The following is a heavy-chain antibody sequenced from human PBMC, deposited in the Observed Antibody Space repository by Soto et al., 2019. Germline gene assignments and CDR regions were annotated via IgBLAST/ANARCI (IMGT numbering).Heavy chain of an antibody. CDR2: ISSSSSTI. J-gene: IGHJ4*02. D-gene: IGHD6-13*01. CDR3: ARSLAAGCTHPLCYFDY. CDR1: GFTFSSYS. V-gene: IGHV3-48*02. Sequence: LRLSCAASGFTFSSYSMNWVRQAPGKGLEWVSYISSSSSTIYYADSVKGRFTISRDNAKNSLYLQMNSLRDEDTAVYYCARSLAAGCTHPLCYFDYWGQGTLVTVSS.